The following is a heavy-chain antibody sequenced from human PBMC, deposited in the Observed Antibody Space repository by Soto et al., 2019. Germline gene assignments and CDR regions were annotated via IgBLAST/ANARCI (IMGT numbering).Heavy chain of an antibody. J-gene: IGHJ4*02. V-gene: IGHV3-72*01. CDR3: VRFSYSSAWNPDY. CDR1: GFIFSDYY. D-gene: IGHD6-19*01. Sequence: DVQLVESGGGLVQPGGSLRLSCAVSGFIFSDYYMDWVRQAPGKGLEWVGRTRNKVNSYTTEYAASVKGRFIVSRDDLKNSLYLQMNSLNTEDTAVYYCVRFSYSSAWNPDYWGQGTLVTVSS. CDR2: TRNKVNSYTT.